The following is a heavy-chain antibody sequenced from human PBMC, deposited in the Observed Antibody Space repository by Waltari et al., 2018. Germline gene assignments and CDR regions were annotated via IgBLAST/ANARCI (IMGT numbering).Heavy chain of an antibody. D-gene: IGHD4-17*01. J-gene: IGHJ1*01. V-gene: IGHV1-8*02. Sequence: VQLAQSGAEIKKPGESLKISCQASGYTFTSYDINWVRQATGQGLEWMGWMNPNSGNTGYAQKFQGRVTMTRNTSISTAYMELSSLRSEDTAVYYCARVGNYGEHWGQGTLVTVSS. CDR3: ARVGNYGEH. CDR2: MNPNSGNT. CDR1: GYTFTSYD.